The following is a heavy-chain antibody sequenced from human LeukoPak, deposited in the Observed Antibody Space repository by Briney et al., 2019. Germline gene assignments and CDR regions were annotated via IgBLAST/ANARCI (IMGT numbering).Heavy chain of an antibody. V-gene: IGHV4-39*01. CDR1: GGSISSSSYY. CDR2: IYYSGST. J-gene: IGHJ5*02. Sequence: PSETLSLTCTVSGGSISSSSYYWGWIRQPPGKGLEWIGSIYYSGSTYYNPSLKSRVTISVDTSKNQFSLKLSSVTAADTAVYYCARRSAVGLGWFGPWGQGTLVTVSS. D-gene: IGHD6-19*01. CDR3: ARRSAVGLGWFGP.